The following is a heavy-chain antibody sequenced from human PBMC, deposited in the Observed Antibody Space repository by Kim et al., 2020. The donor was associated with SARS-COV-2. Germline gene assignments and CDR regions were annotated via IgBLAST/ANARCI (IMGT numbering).Heavy chain of an antibody. J-gene: IGHJ4*02. CDR1: GFTFSNYD. Sequence: GGSLRLSCTASGFTFSNYDLHWVRQAPGKGLELISYIGSSGNTLYYADSVKGRFTISIDNGKMSVYLHMRRLRVDYTALYYCARGQFTYNYAAAYLGQG. CDR2: IGSSGNTL. D-gene: IGHD5-12*01. CDR3: ARGQFTYNYAAAY. V-gene: IGHV3-48*03.